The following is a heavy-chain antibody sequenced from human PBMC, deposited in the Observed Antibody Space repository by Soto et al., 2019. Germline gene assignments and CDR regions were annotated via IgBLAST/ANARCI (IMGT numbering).Heavy chain of an antibody. CDR1: GGSISSGGYY. CDR3: ARGTVTTTYFDY. Sequence: LSLTCTVSGGSISSGGYYWSWIRQHPGKGLEWIGYIYYSGSTYYNPSLKSRVTISVDTSKNQFSLKLSSVTTADTAVYYCARGTVTTTYFDYWGQGTLVTASS. D-gene: IGHD4-4*01. V-gene: IGHV4-31*03. J-gene: IGHJ4*02. CDR2: IYYSGST.